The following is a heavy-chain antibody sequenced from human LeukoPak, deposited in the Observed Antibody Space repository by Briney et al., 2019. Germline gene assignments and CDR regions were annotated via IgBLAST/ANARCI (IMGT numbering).Heavy chain of an antibody. CDR2: ISWNSGSI. CDR1: GFTFDDYA. V-gene: IGHV3-9*01. J-gene: IGHJ6*02. CDR3: AKEPRGAIYYYGMDV. Sequence: GGSLRLSCAASGFTFDDYAMHWVRQAPGKGLEWVSGISWNSGSIGYADSVKGRFTISRDNAKNSPYLQMNSLRAEDTALYYCAKEPRGAIYYYGMDVWGQGTTVTVSS. D-gene: IGHD1-26*01.